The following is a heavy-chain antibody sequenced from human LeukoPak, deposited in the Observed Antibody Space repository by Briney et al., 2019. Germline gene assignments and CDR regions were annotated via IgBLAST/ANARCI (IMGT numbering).Heavy chain of an antibody. J-gene: IGHJ4*02. Sequence: ASVSVSFKVSGYTLTELSMHWVRQAPGKGLEWMGGFDPEDGETIYAQKFQGRVTMTEDTSTDTAYMELSSLRSEDTAVYYCATTSLLAAYEYYFDYWGQGTLVTVSS. V-gene: IGHV1-24*01. CDR2: FDPEDGET. D-gene: IGHD5-12*01. CDR1: GYTLTELS. CDR3: ATTSLLAAYEYYFDY.